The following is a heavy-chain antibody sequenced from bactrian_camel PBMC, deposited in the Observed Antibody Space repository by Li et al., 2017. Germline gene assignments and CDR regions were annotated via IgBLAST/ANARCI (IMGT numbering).Heavy chain of an antibody. CDR1: GPTYERGC. CDR2: VEADGTA. Sequence: HVQLVESGGGSVQAGGSLSLTCTASGPTYERGCMAWFRQAPGKEREGVAVVEADGTAYHADSVKGRFTVSKDKATLHLQMNSLKVEDTAMYFCAADHSWSCSVGFNYWGQGTQVTVS. J-gene: IGHJ4*01. V-gene: IGHV3S55*01. D-gene: IGHD1*01. CDR3: AADHSWSCSVGFNY.